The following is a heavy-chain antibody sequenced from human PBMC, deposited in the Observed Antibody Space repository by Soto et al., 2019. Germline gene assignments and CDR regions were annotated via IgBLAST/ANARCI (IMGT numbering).Heavy chain of an antibody. Sequence: QVHLVQSGAEVKKPGASVKVSCKASGYTFTSYGITWVRQAPGQGLEWMGWISAHNGNTDYAQKLQGRVIVTRDTATSTAYLEVRGLISDDTAVYYGARGRYGDYWGQGALVTVSS. D-gene: IGHD1-1*01. J-gene: IGHJ4*02. CDR1: GYTFTSYG. CDR2: ISAHNGNT. CDR3: ARGRYGDY. V-gene: IGHV1-18*01.